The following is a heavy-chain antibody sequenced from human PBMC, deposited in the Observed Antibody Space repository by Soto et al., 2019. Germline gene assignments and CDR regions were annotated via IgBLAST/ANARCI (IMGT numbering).Heavy chain of an antibody. V-gene: IGHV1-18*01. CDR2: ISAYSGTT. J-gene: IGHJ4*02. CDR3: ARDQYADY. Sequence: ASVKVSCKASNYTLSSYDISWVRQAPGQGLEWMGWISAYSGTTKYAQKFQGRVTMTTDTSTRTAYMELRSLKSDDTAVYYCARDQYADYWGRGTLVTVSS. D-gene: IGHD2-2*01. CDR1: NYTLSSYD.